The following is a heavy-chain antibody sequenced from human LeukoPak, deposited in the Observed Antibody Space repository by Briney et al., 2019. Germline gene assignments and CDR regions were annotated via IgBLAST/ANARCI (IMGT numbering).Heavy chain of an antibody. J-gene: IGHJ4*02. D-gene: IGHD6-6*01. CDR3: SRGLGQPVDS. CDR2: LYSEGGRT. CDR1: GFIFRNDW. Sequence: GGSLTLSCVGSGFIFRNDWMHWVRQAPGKGLVWVSRLYSEGGRTYYADSVKGRLTISRDNAKNTLYLQMNSLTVEDTAVYYCSRGLGQPVDSWGQGTLVTVSS. V-gene: IGHV3-74*01.